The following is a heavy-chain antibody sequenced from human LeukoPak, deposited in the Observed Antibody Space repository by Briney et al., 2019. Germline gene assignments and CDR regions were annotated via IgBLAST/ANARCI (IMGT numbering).Heavy chain of an antibody. J-gene: IGHJ5*02. Sequence: PSETLSLTCSVSGGSISGYSWSWIRQYAAKGLEWIGRVYTSGNTNYNPSFKSRVTMSIDTSKKQFPLKLYTVTAADTAVYYCARDNPAGPWGQGTLVTVSS. V-gene: IGHV4-4*07. CDR1: GGSISGYS. D-gene: IGHD1-14*01. CDR3: ARDNPAGP. CDR2: VYTSGNT.